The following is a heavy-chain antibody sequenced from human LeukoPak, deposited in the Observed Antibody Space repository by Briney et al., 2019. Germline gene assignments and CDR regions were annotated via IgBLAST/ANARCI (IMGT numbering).Heavy chain of an antibody. CDR2: INQDGSKK. J-gene: IGHJ4*02. CDR3: ARARDSTGRADY. Sequence: GGSLRLSCAASGFTFSSNWMAWVRQTPGKGLEWVANINQDGSKKYCVDSVKGRFTISRDNAKNSVYLQTDSLRVEDTAVYYCARARDSTGRADYWGQGTLVTVTS. D-gene: IGHD1-14*01. CDR1: GFTFSSNW. V-gene: IGHV3-7*01.